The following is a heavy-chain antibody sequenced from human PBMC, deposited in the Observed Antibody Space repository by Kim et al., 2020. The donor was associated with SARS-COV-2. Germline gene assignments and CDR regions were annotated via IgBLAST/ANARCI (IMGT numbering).Heavy chain of an antibody. D-gene: IGHD3-22*01. CDR1: GYTFTSYG. V-gene: IGHV1-18*01. J-gene: IGHJ4*02. Sequence: ASVKVSCKASGYTFTSYGISWVRQAPGQGLEWMGWISAYNGNTNYAQKLQGRVTMTTDTSTSTAYMELRSLRSDDTAVYYCARGYYYDSSGYYYVRSFFDSWGQGALVTVSS. CDR3: ARGYYYDSSGYYYVRSFFDS. CDR2: ISAYNGNT.